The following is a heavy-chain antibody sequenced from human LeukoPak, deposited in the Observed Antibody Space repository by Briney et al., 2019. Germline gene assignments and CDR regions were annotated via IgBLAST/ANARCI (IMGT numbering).Heavy chain of an antibody. V-gene: IGHV4-30-4*08. D-gene: IGHD6-19*01. CDR3: ARGGSDRYYYYYMDV. CDR1: GGSISSGDFY. Sequence: NPSQTLSLTCTVSGGSISSGDFYWSWIRQPPGKGLEWIGYIYYSGSTYYNPSLKSRVTISVDTSKNQFSLKLSSVTAADTAVYYCARGGSDRYYYYYMDVWGKGTTVTVSS. CDR2: IYYSGST. J-gene: IGHJ6*03.